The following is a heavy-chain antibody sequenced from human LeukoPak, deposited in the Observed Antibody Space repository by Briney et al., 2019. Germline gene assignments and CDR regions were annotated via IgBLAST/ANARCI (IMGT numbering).Heavy chain of an antibody. CDR2: IKTDGSST. V-gene: IGHV3-74*01. Sequence: GGSLRLSCAASGFTFSNYWMHWVRQVPGKGLMWVSRIKTDGSSTSYADSVKGRFTISRDNAKNTLYLQMNGLRVEDTAVYYCARDFMYSTTCAGCWGQGTLVTVSS. J-gene: IGHJ4*02. D-gene: IGHD6-13*01. CDR1: GFTFSNYW. CDR3: ARDFMYSTTCAGC.